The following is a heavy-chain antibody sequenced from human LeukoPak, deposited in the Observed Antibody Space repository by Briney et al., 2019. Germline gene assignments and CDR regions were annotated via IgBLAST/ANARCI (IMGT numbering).Heavy chain of an antibody. D-gene: IGHD3-22*01. J-gene: IGHJ4*02. CDR2: INPNSGGT. V-gene: IGHV1-2*02. Sequence: GASVKVSCKASGYTFTGYYMHWVRQAPGQGLEWMGWINPNSGGTNYAQKFQGRVTMTRDTSISTAYMELSRLRSDDTAVYYCARVGKPVEYYYDSSGYYPIDYWGQGTLVTVSS. CDR3: ARVGKPVEYYYDSSGYYPIDY. CDR1: GYTFTGYY.